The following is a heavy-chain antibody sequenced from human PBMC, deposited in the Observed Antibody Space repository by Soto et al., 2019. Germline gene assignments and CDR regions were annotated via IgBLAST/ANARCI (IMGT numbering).Heavy chain of an antibody. D-gene: IGHD6-6*01. J-gene: IGHJ4*02. V-gene: IGHV3-23*01. CDR1: GFTFSTYA. CDR2: ISRSGGST. Sequence: EVQLLESGGGLVQPGGSLRLSCAASGFTFSTYAMSWVRQAPGKGLEWVSAISRSGGSTYYADSVKGRFTIARDKSKNTLDLQMNSLRAEDTAVYYCAKKWDTTFSSSSHWGQGTLVTVSS. CDR3: AKKWDTTFSSSSH.